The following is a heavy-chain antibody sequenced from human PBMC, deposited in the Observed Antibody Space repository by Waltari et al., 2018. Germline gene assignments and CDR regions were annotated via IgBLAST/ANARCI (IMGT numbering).Heavy chain of an antibody. J-gene: IGHJ4*02. CDR3: ARASVLEWLFFDY. CDR1: GFTFSSYS. Sequence: EVQLVESGGGLVQPGGSLRLSCAASGFTFSSYSMNWVRQAPGKGLEWVSYSSSSSTIYYADSVKGRFTIARDNAKNSLYLQMNSLRAEDTAVYYCARASVLEWLFFDYWGQGTLVTVSS. D-gene: IGHD3-3*01. CDR2: SSSSSTI. V-gene: IGHV3-48*01.